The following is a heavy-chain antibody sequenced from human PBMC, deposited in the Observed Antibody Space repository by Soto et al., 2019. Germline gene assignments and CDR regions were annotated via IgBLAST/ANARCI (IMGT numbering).Heavy chain of an antibody. Sequence: ASVKVSCKASGYTFTSYAMHWVREAPGQRLEWMGWINAGNGNTKYSQKFQGRVTITRDTSASTAYMELSSLRSEDTAVYYCARAAAVASYYGMDVWGQGTTVTVSS. CDR1: GYTFTSYA. CDR3: ARAAAVASYYGMDV. J-gene: IGHJ6*02. V-gene: IGHV1-3*01. D-gene: IGHD6-19*01. CDR2: INAGNGNT.